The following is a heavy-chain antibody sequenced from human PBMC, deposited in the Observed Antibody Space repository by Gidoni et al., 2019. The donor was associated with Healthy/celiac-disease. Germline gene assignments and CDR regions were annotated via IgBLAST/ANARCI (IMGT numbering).Heavy chain of an antibody. CDR1: GLTFDDYA. Sequence: EVQLVASGGGLVQPGRSLRLSCAASGLTFDDYAMHWVRQAPGKGLECVSGICWNSGSIGYSDSVKGRFTISRDNSKNALYLQMNSLRAEDTALYFCAKDRRATVIPGDWFDPWGQGTLVTVSS. CDR3: AKDRRATVIPGDWFDP. CDR2: ICWNSGSI. D-gene: IGHD4-4*01. V-gene: IGHV3-9*01. J-gene: IGHJ5*02.